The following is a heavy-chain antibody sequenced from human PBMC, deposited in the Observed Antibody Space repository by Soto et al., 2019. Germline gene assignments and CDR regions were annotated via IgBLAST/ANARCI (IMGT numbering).Heavy chain of an antibody. CDR2: INPNSGGT. CDR1: GYTFTGYY. J-gene: IGHJ6*02. CDR3: ARDHLRYFDWLPRPNCYYYGMDV. Sequence: ASVKVSCKASGYTFTGYYMHWVRQAPGQGLEWMGWINPNSGGTNYAQKFQGWVTMTRDTSISTAYMELSRLRSDDTAVYYCARDHLRYFDWLPRPNCYYYGMDVWGQGTTVTVSS. V-gene: IGHV1-2*04. D-gene: IGHD3-9*01.